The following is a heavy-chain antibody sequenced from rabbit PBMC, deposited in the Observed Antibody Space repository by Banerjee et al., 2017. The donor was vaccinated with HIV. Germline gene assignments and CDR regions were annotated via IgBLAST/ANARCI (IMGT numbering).Heavy chain of an antibody. CDR3: ASHPDSSWGL. CDR2: IYTSSGNT. J-gene: IGHJ4*01. V-gene: IGHV1S45*01. CDR1: GFTLSSSYW. Sequence: QEQLEESGGDLVKPEGSLTLTCTASGFTLSSSYWIYWVRQAPGKGLEWIGCIYTSSGNTWYASWAKGRFTISKTSSTTVTLQMTSLTAADTATYFCASHPDSSWGLWGQGTLVTVS. D-gene: IGHD4-2*01.